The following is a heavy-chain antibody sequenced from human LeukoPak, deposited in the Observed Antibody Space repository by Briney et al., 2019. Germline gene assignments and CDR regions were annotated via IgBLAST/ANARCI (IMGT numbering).Heavy chain of an antibody. Sequence: GGSLRLSCAASGFTFNTYTMRWVRQAPGKGLEWVSAISGSGGSTYYADSVKGRFTISRDNSKNTLYLQMNSLRAEDTAVYYCAKDTNKYSSSWYADYWGQGTLVTVSS. CDR2: ISGSGGST. CDR1: GFTFNTYT. D-gene: IGHD6-13*01. J-gene: IGHJ4*02. V-gene: IGHV3-23*01. CDR3: AKDTNKYSSSWYADY.